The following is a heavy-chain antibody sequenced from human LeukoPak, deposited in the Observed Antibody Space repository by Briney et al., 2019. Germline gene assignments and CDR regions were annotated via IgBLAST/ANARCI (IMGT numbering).Heavy chain of an antibody. CDR1: GDSISSGDYY. CDR3: ALGQLWFNY. V-gene: IGHV4-30-2*03. Sequence: SQTLSLTCAVSGDSISSGDYYWSWIRQPAGKGLEWIGTIYYSGSYYNPSLKSRVTISVDTSKNQFSLKLSSVTAADTAVYYCALGQLWFNYWGQGTLVTVSS. CDR2: IYYSGS. J-gene: IGHJ4*02. D-gene: IGHD5-18*01.